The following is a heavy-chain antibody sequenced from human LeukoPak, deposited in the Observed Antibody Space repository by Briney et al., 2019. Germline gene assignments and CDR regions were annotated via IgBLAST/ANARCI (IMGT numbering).Heavy chain of an antibody. J-gene: IGHJ4*02. CDR2: ISSNGGST. CDR1: GFTFSSYA. Sequence: GGSLRLSCAASGFTFSSYAMHWVRQAPGKGLEYVSAISSNGGSTYYANSVKGRSTISRDNSKNTLYLQMGSLRAEDMAVYYCARDYSASGSSWYLNYWGQGTLVTVSS. D-gene: IGHD6-13*01. V-gene: IGHV3-64*01. CDR3: ARDYSASGSSWYLNY.